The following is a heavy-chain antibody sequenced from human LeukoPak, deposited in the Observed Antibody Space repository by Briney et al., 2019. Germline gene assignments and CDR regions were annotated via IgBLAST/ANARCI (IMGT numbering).Heavy chain of an antibody. Sequence: ASVKVSCKASGYTFTSYVINWVRQATGQGLEWMGWMNPNSGNTGYAQKFQGRVTMTRNTSISTAYMELSSLRSEDTAVYYCARGLRQGRPRGYYYYYMDVWGKGTTVTVSS. CDR1: GYTFTSYV. D-gene: IGHD5-12*01. V-gene: IGHV1-8*01. J-gene: IGHJ6*03. CDR3: ARGLRQGRPRGYYYYYMDV. CDR2: MNPNSGNT.